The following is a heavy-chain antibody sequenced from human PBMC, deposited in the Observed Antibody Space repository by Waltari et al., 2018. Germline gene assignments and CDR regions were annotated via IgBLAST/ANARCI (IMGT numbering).Heavy chain of an antibody. D-gene: IGHD3-3*01. Sequence: QLQLQESGPGLVKPSETLSLTCTVSGGSISSSSYYWGWIRQPQGKGLEWIGSIYYSGSTYYNPSLKSRVTISVDTSKNQFSLKLSSVTAADTAVYYCARDREGLTDYWGQGTLVTVSS. CDR1: GGSISSSSYY. V-gene: IGHV4-39*07. J-gene: IGHJ4*02. CDR2: IYYSGST. CDR3: ARDREGLTDY.